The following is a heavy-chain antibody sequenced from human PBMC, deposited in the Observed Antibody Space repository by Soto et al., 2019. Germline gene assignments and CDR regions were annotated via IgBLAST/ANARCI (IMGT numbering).Heavy chain of an antibody. CDR1: DGSIANNNYF. Sequence: SETLSLTCTVSDGSIANNNYFWGWVRQPPGKGLEWIGSAAYSGGTYKNPSLKSRVTVSVDTSKNQFSLKLTSVTAADTAVYYCAKVVVGATSHSDFDSWGQGTMVTVSS. D-gene: IGHD2-15*01. J-gene: IGHJ4*02. V-gene: IGHV4-39*01. CDR2: AAYSGGT. CDR3: AKVVVGATSHSDFDS.